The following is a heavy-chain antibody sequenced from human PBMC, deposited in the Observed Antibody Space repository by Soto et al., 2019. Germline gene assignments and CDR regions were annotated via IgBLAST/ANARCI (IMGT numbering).Heavy chain of an antibody. D-gene: IGHD6-13*01. V-gene: IGHV1-24*01. Sequence: ASVKVSCKVSGYTLTELSMHWVRQAPGKGLEWMGGFDPEDGETIYAQKFQGRVTMTEDTSTDTAYMELSSLRSEDTAVYYCATSDSSSWYRDDPQYFQHWGQGTLVTVSS. CDR2: FDPEDGET. J-gene: IGHJ1*01. CDR1: GYTLTELS. CDR3: ATSDSSSWYRDDPQYFQH.